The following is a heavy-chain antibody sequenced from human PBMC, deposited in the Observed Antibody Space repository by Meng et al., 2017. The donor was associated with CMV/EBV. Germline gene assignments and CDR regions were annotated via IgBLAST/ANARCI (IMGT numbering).Heavy chain of an antibody. V-gene: IGHV3-23*01. CDR2: ISGSGDYT. D-gene: IGHD2-8*01. CDR3: AKAAGPPNFDC. CDR1: GFAFSSYA. J-gene: IGHJ4*02. Sequence: GESLKISCAASGFAFSSYAMSWVRQAPGKGLEWVSHISGSGDYTYYADFVRGRFTISRDNLKNTLYLQMSSLRAEDKAVYYCAKAAGPPNFDCWGQGTLVTVSS.